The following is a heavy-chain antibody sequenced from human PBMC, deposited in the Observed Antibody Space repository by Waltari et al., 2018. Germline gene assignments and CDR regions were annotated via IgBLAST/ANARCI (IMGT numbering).Heavy chain of an antibody. V-gene: IGHV3-23*01. D-gene: IGHD3-16*02. CDR2: ISGSSSST. CDR1: GFAFGNSA. Sequence: VQLLESGGGLVQPGGSRRLACAASGFAFGNSALRWVRQAPGKGLEWISGISGSSSSTYYADSVKGRFTISRDNSKNTLYLQMNSLRVEDTAVYFCAKVEGGIVTRYYALDIWGQGTMVTVSS. J-gene: IGHJ3*02. CDR3: AKVEGGIVTRYYALDI.